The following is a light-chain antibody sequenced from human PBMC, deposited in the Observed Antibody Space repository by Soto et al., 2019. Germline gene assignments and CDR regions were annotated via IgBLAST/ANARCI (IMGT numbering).Light chain of an antibody. J-gene: IGKJ5*01. CDR3: QQYNHWPIT. CDR1: QSISSW. V-gene: IGKV1-5*03. Sequence: DIQMTQSPSTLSASVGDRFTITCRASQSISSWLAWYQQKPGKAPKLLIYKASSLESGVPSRFSGSGSGTEFTLTISSLQPDDFAVYYCQQYNHWPITFGQGTRLEIK. CDR2: KAS.